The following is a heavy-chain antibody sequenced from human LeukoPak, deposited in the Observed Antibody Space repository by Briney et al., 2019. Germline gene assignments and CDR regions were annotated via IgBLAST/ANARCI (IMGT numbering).Heavy chain of an antibody. CDR3: APRLASRTIYGMDV. D-gene: IGHD3-3*01. CDR2: ISYDGSNK. J-gene: IGHJ6*02. Sequence: PGGSLRLSCAASGFTFSSYAMSWVRQAPGKGLEWVAVISYDGSNKYYADSVKGRFTISRDNSKNTLYLQMNSMRAEDTAVYYCAPRLASRTIYGMDVWGQGTTVTVSS. V-gene: IGHV3-30-3*01. CDR1: GFTFSSYA.